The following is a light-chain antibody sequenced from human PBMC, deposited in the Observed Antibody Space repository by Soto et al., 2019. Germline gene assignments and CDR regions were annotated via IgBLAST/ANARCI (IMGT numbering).Light chain of an antibody. CDR3: MCYAGGNNWV. V-gene: IGLV2-8*01. Sequence: QSALTQPPSASGSPGQSVTISCTGTSSDVGTHGYVSWYQQHAGKAPKLMIYDVTKRPSGVPDRFSGSKSANTASLTVSGLQAEDEADYYCMCYAGGNNWVFGGGTKLTGL. CDR1: SSDVGTHGY. CDR2: DVT. J-gene: IGLJ3*02.